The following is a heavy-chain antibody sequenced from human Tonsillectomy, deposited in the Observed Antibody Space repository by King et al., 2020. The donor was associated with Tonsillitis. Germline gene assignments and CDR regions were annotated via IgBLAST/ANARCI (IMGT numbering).Heavy chain of an antibody. V-gene: IGHV1-69*01. CDR3: ARVGTMMTTTYYFDY. CDR1: GGTFRSYA. J-gene: IGHJ4*02. D-gene: IGHD4-17*01. CDR2: IIPMFGTT. Sequence: QLVQSGAEVKKPGSSVKVSCKASGGTFRSYAISWVRQAPGQGLEWMGGIIPMFGTTNYAQKCQGRVTLTEDESTNTAYMDLNSLRSEDTAVYYCARVGTMMTTTYYFDYWGQGTLVTVSS.